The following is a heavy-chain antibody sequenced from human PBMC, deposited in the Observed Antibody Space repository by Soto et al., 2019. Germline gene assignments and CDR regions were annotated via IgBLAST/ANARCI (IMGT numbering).Heavy chain of an antibody. D-gene: IGHD1-26*01. J-gene: IGHJ3*02. Sequence: QVQLVESGGGVVQPGRSLRLSCAASGFTFNFFAMHWVRQAPGKGLEWVAAVSKDGSNTYYADSVKGRFTISRDNPKNTLYLQTNSLRLEDTAVYYCARDIWWEPGVDAFHIWGQGTMVTVSP. CDR3: ARDIWWEPGVDAFHI. CDR2: VSKDGSNT. V-gene: IGHV3-30-3*01. CDR1: GFTFNFFA.